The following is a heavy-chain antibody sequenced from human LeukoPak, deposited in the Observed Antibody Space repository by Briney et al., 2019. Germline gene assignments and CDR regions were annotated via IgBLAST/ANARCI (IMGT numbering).Heavy chain of an antibody. CDR2: IYYSGST. CDR1: GGSISSGGYY. CDR3: ARGRLGGLSAVYFDY. J-gene: IGHJ4*02. Sequence: SETLSLTCTVSGGSISSGGYYWSWIRQHPGKGLEWIGYIYYSGSTYYNPSLKSRVTISVDTSKNQFSLKLSSVTAADTAVYYCARGRLGGLSAVYFDYWGQGTLVTVSS. V-gene: IGHV4-31*03. D-gene: IGHD3-16*02.